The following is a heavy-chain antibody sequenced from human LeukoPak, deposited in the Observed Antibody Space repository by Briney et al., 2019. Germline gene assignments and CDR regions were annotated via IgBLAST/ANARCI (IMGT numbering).Heavy chain of an antibody. CDR2: ISHTGTTM. J-gene: IGHJ4*02. D-gene: IGHD5-12*01. V-gene: IGHV3-11*01. Sequence: GGSLRLSCAASGFTFSDHYMSWIRQAPGKGLEWVSYISHTGTTMYYADSVKGRFTLSRDNARNSLYLQMNSLRAEDTAVYYCARNVDIVYWGQGTLVTVSS. CDR1: GFTFSDHY. CDR3: ARNVDIVY.